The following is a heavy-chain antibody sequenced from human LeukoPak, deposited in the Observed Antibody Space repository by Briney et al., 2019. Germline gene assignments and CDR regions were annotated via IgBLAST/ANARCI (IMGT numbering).Heavy chain of an antibody. Sequence: GGSLRLSCAASGFTFSSYGMHWVRQAPGKGLEWVAVISYDGSNKYYADSVKGRFTISRDNSKNTLYLQMNSLRAEDTAVYYCAKSTQLRGGIATDFDSWGQGTLVTVSS. D-gene: IGHD3-16*02. CDR1: GFTFSSYG. V-gene: IGHV3-30*18. CDR3: AKSTQLRGGIATDFDS. J-gene: IGHJ4*02. CDR2: ISYDGSNK.